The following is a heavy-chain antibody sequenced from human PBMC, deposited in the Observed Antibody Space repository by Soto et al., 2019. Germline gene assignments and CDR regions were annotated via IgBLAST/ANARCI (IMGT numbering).Heavy chain of an antibody. CDR3: ARDAVAAAGTGGIYYYYGMDV. Sequence: SETLSLTCTVSGGSISSGGYYWSWIRQHPGKGLEWIGYIYYSGSTYYNPSLKSRVTISVDTSKNQFSLKLSSVTAADTAVYYCARDAVAAAGTGGIYYYYGMDVWGQGTTVTVSS. CDR1: GGSISSGGYY. V-gene: IGHV4-31*03. J-gene: IGHJ6*02. CDR2: IYYSGST. D-gene: IGHD6-13*01.